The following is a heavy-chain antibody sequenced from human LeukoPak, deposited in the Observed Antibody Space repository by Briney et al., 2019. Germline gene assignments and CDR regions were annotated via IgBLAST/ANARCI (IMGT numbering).Heavy chain of an antibody. V-gene: IGHV3-21*01. CDR3: ARGGRHYYYGSGSSHY. CDR1: GFTFSSYS. Sequence: GGSLRLSCAASGFTFSSYSMNWVRQAPGQGLEWVSSISSSSSYIYYADSVKGRFTISRDNAKNSLYLQMNSLRAEDTAVYYCARGGRHYYYGSGSSHYWGQGTLVTVSS. D-gene: IGHD3-10*01. CDR2: ISSSSSYI. J-gene: IGHJ4*02.